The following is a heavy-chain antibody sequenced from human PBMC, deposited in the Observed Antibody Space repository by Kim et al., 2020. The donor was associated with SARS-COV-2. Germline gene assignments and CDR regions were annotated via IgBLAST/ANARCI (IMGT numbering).Heavy chain of an antibody. J-gene: IGHJ4*02. D-gene: IGHD3-10*01. CDR3: AKEPMVRGVIIFDY. Sequence: GGSLRLSCAASGFTFSTYVMHWARQPPGKGLEWVAVISYDGSNKYYADSVKGRFTISRDNSKNTLYLQMNSLRAEDTAVYYCAKEPMVRGVIIFDYWGQGTLVTVSS. CDR1: GFTFSTYV. V-gene: IGHV3-30*18. CDR2: ISYDGSNK.